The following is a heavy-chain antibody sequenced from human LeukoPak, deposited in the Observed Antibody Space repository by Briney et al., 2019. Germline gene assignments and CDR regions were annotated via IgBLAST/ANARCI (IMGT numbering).Heavy chain of an antibody. V-gene: IGHV4-59*01. CDR3: ARGVYIAAAQYGY. CDR2: IYYSGTT. CDR1: GGSIGTYS. D-gene: IGHD6-13*01. Sequence: PSETLSLTCTVSGGSIGTYSWNWIRQPPGKGLEWIGYIYYSGTTNYNPSLKSRVTISVDTSKNQFSLKLSSVTAADTVVYYCARGVYIAAAQYGYWGQGTLVTVSS. J-gene: IGHJ4*02.